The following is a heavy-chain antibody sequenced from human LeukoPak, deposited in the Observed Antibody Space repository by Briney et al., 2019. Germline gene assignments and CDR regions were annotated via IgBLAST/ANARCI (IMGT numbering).Heavy chain of an antibody. CDR3: AREGRVSGYDFDF. CDR2: INSDGSST. D-gene: IGHD5-12*01. Sequence: GGSLRLSCAVSGFTLSSYWMHWVRQAPGKGLVWVSRINSDGSSTTYADSVKGRFTISRDNAKNTLYLQMNSLRVEDTAVYYCAREGRVSGYDFDFWGQGTLVTVSS. V-gene: IGHV3-74*03. J-gene: IGHJ4*02. CDR1: GFTLSSYW.